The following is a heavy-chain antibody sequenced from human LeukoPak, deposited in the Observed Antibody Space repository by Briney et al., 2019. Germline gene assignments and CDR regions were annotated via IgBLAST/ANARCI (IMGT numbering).Heavy chain of an antibody. CDR3: ASNLLSSRIVVATAGAFDI. Sequence: GGSLRLSCAASGFTVSSNYMSWVRQAPGKGLEWVSVIYSGGSTYYADSVKGRFTISRDNSKNTLHLQMNSLRAEDTAVYYCASNLLSSRIVVATAGAFDIWGQGTMVTVSS. CDR1: GFTVSSNY. D-gene: IGHD3-22*01. J-gene: IGHJ3*02. V-gene: IGHV3-53*01. CDR2: IYSGGST.